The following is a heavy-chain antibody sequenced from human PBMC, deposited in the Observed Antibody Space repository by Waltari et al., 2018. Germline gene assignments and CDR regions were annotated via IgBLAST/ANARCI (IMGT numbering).Heavy chain of an antibody. CDR3: ARGGLGGDYAFDP. V-gene: IGHV4-61*02. CDR2: IYTSGST. J-gene: IGHJ5*02. CDR1: GGSISSGSYY. D-gene: IGHD4-17*01. Sequence: QVQLQESGPGLVKPSQTLSLTCTVSGGSISSGSYYWSWIRQPAGKGLEWIGRIYTSGSTNNTPSLKSRVTISVDTSKNQFSLKLSSVTAADTAVYYCARGGLGGDYAFDPWGQGTLVTVSS.